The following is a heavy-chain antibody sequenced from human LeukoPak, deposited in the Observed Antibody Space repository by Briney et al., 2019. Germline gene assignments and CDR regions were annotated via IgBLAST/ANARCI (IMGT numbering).Heavy chain of an antibody. CDR2: IYQSGIT. J-gene: IGHJ4*02. CDR1: GYSISGGFY. CDR3: AKDVPYYYDSSGGFDY. D-gene: IGHD3-22*01. Sequence: SETLSLTCSVSGYSISGGFYWGWIRQPPGKGLEWIGSIYQSGITYYNPSLKSRVTISLDTSKNQFSLRLTSVTAADTAVYYCAKDVPYYYDSSGGFDYWGQGTLVTVSS. V-gene: IGHV4-38-2*02.